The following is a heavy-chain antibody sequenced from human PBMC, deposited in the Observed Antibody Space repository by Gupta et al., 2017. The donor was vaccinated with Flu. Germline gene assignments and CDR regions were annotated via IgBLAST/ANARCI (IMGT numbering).Heavy chain of an antibody. CDR3: AKWGHDYGDYVEMGYFDY. V-gene: IGHV3-23*01. J-gene: IGHJ4*02. D-gene: IGHD4-17*01. CDR2: ISGSGGST. Sequence: EVQLLESGGGLVQPGGSLRLHGAASGFTFSSYAMSWLRPAPGKGLEWVSAISGSGGSTYYADSVKGRFTISRDNSKDTLYLQMNSLRAEDTAVYYCAKWGHDYGDYVEMGYFDYWGQGTLVTVSS. CDR1: GFTFSSYA.